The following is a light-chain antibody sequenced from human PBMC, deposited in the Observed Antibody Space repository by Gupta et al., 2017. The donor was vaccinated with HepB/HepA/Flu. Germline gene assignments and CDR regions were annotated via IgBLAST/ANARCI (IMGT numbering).Light chain of an antibody. CDR3: GTWDTSLSAWV. Sequence: SVLTQPPSVSADPGQKGSIPCSGSSSNIGNNYGSWYQQLHPGTAPKLLIYENNKRPSGIPDRFSGSKSGTSATLGITGLQTGDEADYYCGTWDTSLSAWVFGGGTQLTVL. J-gene: IGLJ3*02. V-gene: IGLV1-51*02. CDR1: SSNIGNNY. CDR2: ENN.